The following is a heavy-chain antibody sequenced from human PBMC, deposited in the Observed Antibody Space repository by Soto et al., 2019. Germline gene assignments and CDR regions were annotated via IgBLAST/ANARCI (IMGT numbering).Heavy chain of an antibody. CDR1: GGSVTSDEDY. J-gene: IGHJ4*02. CDR3: ATESGSTYGYFDH. Sequence: PSETLSLTCTVSGGSVTSDEDYWTWIRQSPGKGLEWIGYISNSGSTGYNPSLKTRLSMSVDRCKNQFTLRLTSVTAADTAVYFCATESGSTYGYFDHWGQGTQGTVSA. D-gene: IGHD5-18*01. V-gene: IGHV4-30-4*01. CDR2: ISNSGST.